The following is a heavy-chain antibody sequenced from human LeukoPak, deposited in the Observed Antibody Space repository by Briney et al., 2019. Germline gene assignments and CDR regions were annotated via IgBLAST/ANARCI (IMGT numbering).Heavy chain of an antibody. CDR2: ITSSGTYI. CDR3: ARFAQSGSYYYFDY. V-gene: IGHV3-21*01. Sequence: PGGSLRLSCATSGFTFNNYNMNWVRQAPGRALEWVSSITSSGTYIFYADLVKGRFTLSRDNSKNTLYLQMNSLRAEDTAVYYCARFAQSGSYYYFDYWGQGTLVTVSS. D-gene: IGHD1-26*01. J-gene: IGHJ4*02. CDR1: GFTFNNYN.